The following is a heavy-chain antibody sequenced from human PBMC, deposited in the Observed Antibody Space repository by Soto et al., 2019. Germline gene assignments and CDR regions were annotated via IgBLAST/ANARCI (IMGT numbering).Heavy chain of an antibody. CDR1: GGTFSSYA. D-gene: IGHD2-2*02. CDR2: IIPIFGTA. CDR3: ARTDQYCSSTSCYNLVY. J-gene: IGHJ4*02. V-gene: IGHV1-69*13. Sequence: ASVKVSCKASGGTFSSYAISWVRQAPGQGLEWMGGIIPIFGTANYAQKFQGRVTITADESTSTAYMELSSLRSEDTAVYYCARTDQYCSSTSCYNLVYWGQGTLVTVSS.